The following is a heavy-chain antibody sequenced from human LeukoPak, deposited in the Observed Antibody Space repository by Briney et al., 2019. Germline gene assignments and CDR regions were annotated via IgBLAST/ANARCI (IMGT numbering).Heavy chain of an antibody. D-gene: IGHD3-22*01. Sequence: SETLSLTCAVYGGSFSGYYWSWIRQPPGKGLEWIGEINHSGSTNYNPSLKSRVTISVDTSKNQFSLKLSSVTAADTAVYYCARLLYYHDSSGSPWGQGTLVTVSS. CDR1: GGSFSGYY. CDR2: INHSGST. CDR3: ARLLYYHDSSGSP. V-gene: IGHV4-34*01. J-gene: IGHJ5*02.